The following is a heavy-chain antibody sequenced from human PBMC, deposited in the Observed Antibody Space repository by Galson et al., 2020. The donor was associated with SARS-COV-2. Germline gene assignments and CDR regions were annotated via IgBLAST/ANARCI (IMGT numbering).Heavy chain of an antibody. CDR2: LSSSSRHI. CDR3: ASEGSLVGDYVPH. J-gene: IGHJ4*02. CDR1: GLDFSTHS. V-gene: IGHV3-21*06. D-gene: IGHD4-17*01. Sequence: GESLKISCAASGLDFSTHSMTWVRQAPGKGLEWVSTLSSSSRHIYYADSVKGRFTVSRDNAKNSLYLQINSLRAEDTAVYYCASEGSLVGDYVPHWGQGTLVTVSS.